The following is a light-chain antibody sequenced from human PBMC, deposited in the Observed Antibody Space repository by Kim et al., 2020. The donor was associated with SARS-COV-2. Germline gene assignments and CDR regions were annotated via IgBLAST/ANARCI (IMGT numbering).Light chain of an antibody. CDR2: YDS. J-gene: IGLJ1*01. CDR3: QVWDTDTDDYV. V-gene: IGLV3-21*01. Sequence: SYELTQPPSVSVAPGQTARITCGGNNIGGHSVHWYQQKPGQAPVLVIYYDSDRPSGIPERFSVSKAATTATLTISRVEAGDEADYYCQVWDTDTDDYVFG. CDR1: NIGGHS.